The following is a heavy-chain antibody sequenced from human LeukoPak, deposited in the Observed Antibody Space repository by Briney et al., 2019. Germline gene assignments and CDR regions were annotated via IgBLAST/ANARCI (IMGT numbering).Heavy chain of an antibody. V-gene: IGHV3-74*01. J-gene: IGHJ5*02. D-gene: IGHD2-21*02. CDR3: ARAVHGAVTPLYNWFDP. CDR1: GFTFSNYW. CDR2: INSDGSST. Sequence: GGSLRLSCVASGFTFSNYWMHWVRQAPGKGLVWVSRINSDGSSTTYADSVKGRFTISRDNAKNALYLQMNSLRAEDTAVYYCARAVHGAVTPLYNWFDPWGQGTLVTVSS.